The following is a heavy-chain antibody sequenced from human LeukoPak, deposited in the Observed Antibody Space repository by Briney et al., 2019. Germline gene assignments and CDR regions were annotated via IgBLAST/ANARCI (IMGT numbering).Heavy chain of an antibody. CDR1: GGSIRSNSYY. CDR2: IYYSGNT. CDR3: ARRDIVATIST. V-gene: IGHV4-39*01. D-gene: IGHD5-12*01. J-gene: IGHJ4*02. Sequence: SETLSLTCTVSGGSIRSNSYYWAWIRQPPGKGLEWIGSIYYSGNTFYNPSLKSRITITVDTSKNQFSLRLNSMTAADTAVYYCARRDIVATISTWGQGILVTVSS.